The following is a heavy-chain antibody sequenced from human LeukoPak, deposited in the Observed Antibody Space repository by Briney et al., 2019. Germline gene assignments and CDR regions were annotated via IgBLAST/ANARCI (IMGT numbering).Heavy chain of an antibody. V-gene: IGHV5-51*01. Sequence: PGGSLRLSCKGFGYSFTSYWIGWVRQVPGKGLEGMGIMYPGNSDTRYSPSFQGQVTISAHQSISTPYLQWSSLKASHTAMYYCARQTDYRFDYWGQGTLVIVSS. CDR3: ARQTDYRFDY. D-gene: IGHD4-11*01. CDR2: MYPGNSDT. J-gene: IGHJ4*01. CDR1: GYSFTSYW.